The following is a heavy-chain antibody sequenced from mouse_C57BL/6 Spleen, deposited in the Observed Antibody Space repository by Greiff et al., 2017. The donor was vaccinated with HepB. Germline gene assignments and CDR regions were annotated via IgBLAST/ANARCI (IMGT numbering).Heavy chain of an antibody. CDR2: IYPGDGDT. D-gene: IGHD2-1*01. V-gene: IGHV1-82*01. CDR3: ARSGGNYWYYFDY. J-gene: IGHJ2*01. Sequence: QVQLKESGPELVKPGASVKISCKASGYAFSSSWMNWVKQRPGKGLEWIGRIYPGDGDTNYNGKFKGKATLTADKSSSTAYMQLSSLTSEDSAVYFCARSGGNYWYYFDYWGQGTTLTVSS. CDR1: GYAFSSSW.